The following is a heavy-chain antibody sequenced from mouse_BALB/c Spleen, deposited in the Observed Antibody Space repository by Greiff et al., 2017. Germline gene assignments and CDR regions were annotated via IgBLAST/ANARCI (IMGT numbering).Heavy chain of an antibody. CDR3: TRGREYFDY. Sequence: VQLQQSGAELVKPGASVKLSCKASGYTFTSYYMYWVKQRPGQGLEWIGGINPSNGGTNFNEKFKSKATLTVDKSSSTAYMQLSSLTSEDSAVYYCTRGREYFDYWGQGTTLTVSS. J-gene: IGHJ2*01. V-gene: IGHV1S81*02. CDR1: GYTFTSYY. CDR2: INPSNGGT.